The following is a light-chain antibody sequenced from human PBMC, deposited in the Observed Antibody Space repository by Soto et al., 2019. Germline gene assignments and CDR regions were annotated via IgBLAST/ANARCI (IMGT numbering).Light chain of an antibody. Sequence: DIQMTQSPSTLSASVGDRVTITCRASQSISSWLAWYQQKPGKAPKLLIYDASSLESGVPSRFSGSGSGTEFTLTISSLQPDEFATYYWQQYNSYSWTFVQGTKVDIK. J-gene: IGKJ1*01. V-gene: IGKV1-5*01. CDR3: QQYNSYSWT. CDR2: DAS. CDR1: QSISSW.